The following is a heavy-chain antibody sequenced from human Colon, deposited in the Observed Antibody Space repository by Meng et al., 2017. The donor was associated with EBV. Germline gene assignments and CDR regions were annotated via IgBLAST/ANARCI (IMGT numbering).Heavy chain of an antibody. CDR3: ARNGDYNPGLY. V-gene: IGHV4-4*02. CDR1: GDSISNNW. CDR2: IYHSGTT. D-gene: IGHD4-17*01. J-gene: IGHJ4*02. Sequence: QVTLQESGPGLGKPSGTLSLTCAVSGDSISNNWWSWVRQPPGKGLEWIGEIYHSGTTNYNPSLRSRVTISVDKSKNQFSLQLTSVTAADTAVYYCARNGDYNPGLYWGQGTLVTVSS.